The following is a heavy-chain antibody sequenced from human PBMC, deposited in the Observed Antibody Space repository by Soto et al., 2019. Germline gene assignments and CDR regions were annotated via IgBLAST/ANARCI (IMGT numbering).Heavy chain of an antibody. Sequence: GGSLRLSCAASGFTFSSYGMHWVRQAPGKGLEWVAVISYDGSNKYYADSVKGRFTISRDNSKNTLYLQMNSLRAEDTAVYYCAKSAQCSGGSCYSYYFDYWGQGTLVTVSS. D-gene: IGHD2-15*01. V-gene: IGHV3-30*18. CDR1: GFTFSSYG. CDR2: ISYDGSNK. J-gene: IGHJ4*02. CDR3: AKSAQCSGGSCYSYYFDY.